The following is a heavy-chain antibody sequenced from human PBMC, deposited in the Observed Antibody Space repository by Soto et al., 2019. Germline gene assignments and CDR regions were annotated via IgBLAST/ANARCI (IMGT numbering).Heavy chain of an antibody. CDR1: GGTFSSYA. D-gene: IGHD6-13*01. CDR3: AEDAGPGIAAAGNPTRNGMDV. J-gene: IGHJ6*02. V-gene: IGHV1-69*13. Sequence: ASVKVSCKASGGTFSSYAISWVRQAPGQGLEWMGGIIPIFGTANYAQKFQGRVTITADESTSTAYMELSSLGSEETAVYYCAEDAGPGIAAAGNPTRNGMDVWGQGTTVTVSS. CDR2: IIPIFGTA.